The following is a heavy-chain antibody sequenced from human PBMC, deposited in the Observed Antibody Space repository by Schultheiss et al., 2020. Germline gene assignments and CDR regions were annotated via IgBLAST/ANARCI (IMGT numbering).Heavy chain of an antibody. CDR3: AKGGGVDTAMANNWFDP. CDR1: GFTFSSYA. Sequence: WGSLRLSCAASGFTFSSYAMHWVRQAPGKGLEWVSAISGSGGSTYYADSVKGRFTISRDNSKNTLYLQMNSLRAEDTAVYYCAKGGGVDTAMANNWFDPWGQGTLVTVSS. J-gene: IGHJ5*02. V-gene: IGHV3-23*01. CDR2: ISGSGGST. D-gene: IGHD5-18*01.